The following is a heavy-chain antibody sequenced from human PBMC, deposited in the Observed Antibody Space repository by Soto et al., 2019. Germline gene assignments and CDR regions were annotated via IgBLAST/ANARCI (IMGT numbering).Heavy chain of an antibody. Sequence: PGGSLRLSWAASGFTFSSYSMNWVRQAPGKGLEWVSSISSSSYIYYADSVAGRFTISRGYAKNSLYLQMNSLRGEDTPVYYGGRDQPGQPTDAFDICGQGTMVTVSS. J-gene: IGHJ3*02. CDR1: GFTFSSYS. V-gene: IGHV3-21*01. CDR2: ISSSSYI. CDR3: GRDQPGQPTDAFDI. D-gene: IGHD2-2*01.